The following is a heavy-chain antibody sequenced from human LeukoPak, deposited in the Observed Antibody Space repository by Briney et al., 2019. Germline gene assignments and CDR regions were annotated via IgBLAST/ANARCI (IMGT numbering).Heavy chain of an antibody. CDR1: GYSISSGYY. D-gene: IGHD6-19*01. J-gene: IGHJ3*02. CDR3: ARDGSTVAGTASFDI. Sequence: PSETLSLTCAVSGYSISSGYYWGWIRQPPGKGLEWIGSIYHSGSTYYNPSLKSRVTISVDTSKNQFSLKLISATAADTAVYYCARDGSTVAGTASFDIWGQGTLVTVSS. V-gene: IGHV4-38-2*02. CDR2: IYHSGST.